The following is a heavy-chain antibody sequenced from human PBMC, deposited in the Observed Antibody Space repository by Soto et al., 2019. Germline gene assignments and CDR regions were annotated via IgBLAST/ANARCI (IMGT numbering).Heavy chain of an antibody. J-gene: IGHJ3*02. V-gene: IGHV1-69*01. CDR2: FIPIFGTA. D-gene: IGHD3-3*01. CDR1: GGTFGNYA. Sequence: QVQLVQSGAEVKKPGSSVKVSCKASGGTFGNYAINWVRQAPGQGPEWMGGFIPIFGTANYAQRFQGRVTITADVSTSTAYMELSRLRAEDTAVYYCARGLTPTTLGGGIPPNDAFDKWGQGTMVTVSS. CDR3: ARGLTPTTLGGGIPPNDAFDK.